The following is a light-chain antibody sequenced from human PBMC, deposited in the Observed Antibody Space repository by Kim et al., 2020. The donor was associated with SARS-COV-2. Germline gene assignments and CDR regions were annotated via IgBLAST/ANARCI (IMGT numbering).Light chain of an antibody. Sequence: DIQMTQSPSSLSASVGDRVTITCRASQSIYNYLNWYQHKPGQAPNLLIYVTSTLQGGVPSRFSGSGSGTDFALTISSLQPEDFATYYCQQTYTSPYTFGQGTKLEI. J-gene: IGKJ2*01. CDR2: VTS. V-gene: IGKV1-39*01. CDR3: QQTYTSPYT. CDR1: QSIYNY.